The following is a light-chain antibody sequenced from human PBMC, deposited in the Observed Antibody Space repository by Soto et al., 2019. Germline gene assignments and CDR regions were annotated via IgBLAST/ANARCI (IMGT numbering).Light chain of an antibody. CDR1: QSVSSSY. CDR2: GAS. CDR3: QQYQSLT. J-gene: IGKJ4*01. V-gene: IGKV3-20*01. Sequence: IVLTQSPAILALSPGDRATLSCMASQSVSSSYLAWYQHKPGQAPSLLIHGASSRVTGIPDRFSVSGSGTDFTLTITRLEPEDFAVYYCQQYQSLTVGGGTKVEIK.